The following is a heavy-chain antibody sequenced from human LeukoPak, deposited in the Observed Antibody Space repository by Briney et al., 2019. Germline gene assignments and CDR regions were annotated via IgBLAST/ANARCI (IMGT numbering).Heavy chain of an antibody. CDR1: GFTFRSYS. J-gene: IGHJ3*02. CDR3: AKEESDCSSTSCYAAFDI. CDR2: ISGSGGST. Sequence: GGSLRLSCAGSGFTFRSYSMNWVRQAPGKGLEWVSAISGSGGSTYYADSVKGRFTISRDNSKNTLYLQMNSLRAEDTAVYYCAKEESDCSSTSCYAAFDIWGQGTMVTVSS. V-gene: IGHV3-23*01. D-gene: IGHD2-2*01.